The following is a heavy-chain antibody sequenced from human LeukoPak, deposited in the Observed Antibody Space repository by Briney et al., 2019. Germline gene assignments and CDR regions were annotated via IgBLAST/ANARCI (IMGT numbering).Heavy chain of an antibody. CDR2: IWYDGSNK. D-gene: IGHD3-10*01. Sequence: GGSLRLSCAASGFTFSSYGMHWVRQAPGKGLEWVAVIWYDGSNKYYADSVKGRFTISRDNSKNTLYLQMNGLRAEDTAVYYCAREDGFGYFDYWGQGTLVTVSS. CDR3: AREDGFGYFDY. V-gene: IGHV3-33*01. CDR1: GFTFSSYG. J-gene: IGHJ4*02.